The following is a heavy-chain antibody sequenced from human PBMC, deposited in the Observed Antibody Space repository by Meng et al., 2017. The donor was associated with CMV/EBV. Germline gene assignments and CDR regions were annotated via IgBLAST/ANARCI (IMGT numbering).Heavy chain of an antibody. Sequence: GESLKISCAASGFTVSSYYMSWVRQAPGKGLEWVSVIYSGGSTYYADSVTGRFTISRDNSKNTLYLQMNSLRAEDTAVYYCSREVGYSYGDNWFDPWGQGTLVTVSS. J-gene: IGHJ5*02. CDR2: IYSGGST. V-gene: IGHV3-53*01. CDR3: SREVGYSYGDNWFDP. CDR1: GFTVSSYY. D-gene: IGHD5-18*01.